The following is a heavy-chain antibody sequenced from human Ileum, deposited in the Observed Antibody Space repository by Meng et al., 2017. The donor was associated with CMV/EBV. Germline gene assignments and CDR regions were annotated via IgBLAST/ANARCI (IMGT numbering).Heavy chain of an antibody. Sequence: ASVKVSCQASGYTFTGYYMHWVRQAPGQGLEWMGWINPNSGGTNYAQKFQDRVTMTRDTSISTAYMELSRLRSDDTAVYYCARGAVTIFGVVMPDYWGQGTLVTVSS. CDR2: INPNSGGT. CDR1: GYTFTGYY. CDR3: ARGAVTIFGVVMPDY. D-gene: IGHD3-3*01. J-gene: IGHJ4*02. V-gene: IGHV1-2*02.